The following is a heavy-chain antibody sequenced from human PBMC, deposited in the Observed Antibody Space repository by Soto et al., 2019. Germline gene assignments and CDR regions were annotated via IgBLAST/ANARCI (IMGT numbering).Heavy chain of an antibody. CDR1: GFTFSSYA. CDR3: AQDQIVVVPPRLFDY. D-gene: IGHD3-22*01. J-gene: IGHJ4*02. Sequence: EVQLLESGGGLVQHGGSLRLSCAASGFTFSSYAMSWVRQAPGKGLEWVSAISGSGGSTYYADSVKGRLTISRDNSKNPLYLQMNSLRAEDTAVYYCAQDQIVVVPPRLFDYWGQGTLVTFSS. V-gene: IGHV3-23*01. CDR2: ISGSGGST.